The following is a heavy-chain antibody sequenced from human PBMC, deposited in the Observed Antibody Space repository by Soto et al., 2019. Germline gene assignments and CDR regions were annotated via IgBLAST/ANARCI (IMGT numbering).Heavy chain of an antibody. CDR1: GFTFSSYA. D-gene: IGHD3-22*01. V-gene: IGHV3-23*01. CDR3: AKAVVAITARGSDY. J-gene: IGHJ4*02. CDR2: ISGSGGGT. Sequence: GWSLRLSCAASGFTFSSYAMSWVRQAPGKGLEWVSAISGSGGGTFYVDSVKGRFTISRDNSKNTLFLQMHSLRAEDTAVYYCAKAVVAITARGSDYWGQGTLATVSS.